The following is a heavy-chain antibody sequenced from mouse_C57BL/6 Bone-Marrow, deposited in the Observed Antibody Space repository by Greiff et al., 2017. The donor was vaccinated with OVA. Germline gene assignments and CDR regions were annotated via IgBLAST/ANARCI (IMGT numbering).Heavy chain of an antibody. V-gene: IGHV14-4*01. Sequence: EVHLVKSGAELVRPGASVKLSCTASGFNIKDDYMHWVKQRPEQGLEWIGWIDPENGDTEYASKFQGKATITADTSSNTAYLQLSSLTSEDTAVYYCTTHGSSYWYFDVWGTGTTVTVSS. CDR3: TTHGSSYWYFDV. CDR1: GFNIKDDY. J-gene: IGHJ1*03. CDR2: IDPENGDT. D-gene: IGHD1-1*01.